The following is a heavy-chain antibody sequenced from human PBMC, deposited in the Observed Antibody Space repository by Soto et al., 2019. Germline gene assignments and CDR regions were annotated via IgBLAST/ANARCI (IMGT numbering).Heavy chain of an antibody. D-gene: IGHD5-12*01. Sequence: PSETLSLTCAVSGGSISSGGYSWSWIRQPPGKGLEWIGYIYHSGSTYYNPSLKSRVTISVETSKNQFSLKLSSVTAADTAVYYCASALRYGGYLYDGMDVWGQGTTVTVSS. V-gene: IGHV4-30-2*02. CDR3: ASALRYGGYLYDGMDV. CDR1: GGSISSGGYS. CDR2: IYHSGST. J-gene: IGHJ6*02.